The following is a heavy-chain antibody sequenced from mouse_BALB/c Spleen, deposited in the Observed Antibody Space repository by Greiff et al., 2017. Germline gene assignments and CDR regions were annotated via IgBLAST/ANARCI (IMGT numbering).Heavy chain of an antibody. CDR3: APIYYDYDVAMDY. J-gene: IGHJ4*01. Sequence: EVQLQQSGPELVKPGASVKISCKASGYSFTGYYMHWVKQSHVKSLEWIGRINPYNGATSYNQNFKDKASLTVDKSSSTAYMELHSLTSEDSAVYYCAPIYYDYDVAMDYWGQGTSVTVSS. CDR1: GYSFTGYY. V-gene: IGHV1-31*01. CDR2: INPYNGAT. D-gene: IGHD2-4*01.